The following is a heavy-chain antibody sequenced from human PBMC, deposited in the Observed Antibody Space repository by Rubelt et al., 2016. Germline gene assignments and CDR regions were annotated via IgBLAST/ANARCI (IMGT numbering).Heavy chain of an antibody. CDR3: AIIRYYDLKMDV. Sequence: QVQLVQSGAAVKKPGASVKVSCKASGYTFTSYYMHWVRQAPGQGLEWMGIINPSGGSTSSGQNFPGRATLTREPSTSTVYMELSSLRSEGTAVYYWAIIRYYDLKMDVWGQGTTVTVSS. CDR2: INPSGGST. CDR1: GYTFTSYY. D-gene: IGHD3-3*01. J-gene: IGHJ6*02. V-gene: IGHV1-46*01.